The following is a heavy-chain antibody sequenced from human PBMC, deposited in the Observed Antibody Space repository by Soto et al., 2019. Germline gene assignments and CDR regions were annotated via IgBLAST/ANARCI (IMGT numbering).Heavy chain of an antibody. CDR3: LSRAEPPRGGYYFDY. V-gene: IGHV2-5*02. CDR1: GFSLTTSGVG. J-gene: IGHJ4*02. CDR2: IYWDDDK. D-gene: IGHD1-26*01. Sequence: QITLKESGPTLVKPTQTLTLTCTFSGFSLTTSGVGVGWIRQPPGKALEWLALIYWDDDKPYSPSLKSRLTITRDASKNQVVLTMTNMDPVDTATYYCLSRAEPPRGGYYFDYWGQGTLVTVSS.